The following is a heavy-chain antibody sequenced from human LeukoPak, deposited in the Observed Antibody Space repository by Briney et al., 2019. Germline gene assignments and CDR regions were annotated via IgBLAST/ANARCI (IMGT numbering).Heavy chain of an antibody. CDR2: IYHSGST. Sequence: SETLSLTCTVSGYSISSGYYWGWIRQPPGKGLEWIGSIYHSGSTYYNPSLKSRVTISVDASKNQFSLKLSSVTAADTAVYYCAKGGDYYDSSGPEYWGQGTLVTVSS. CDR1: GYSISSGYY. D-gene: IGHD3-22*01. J-gene: IGHJ4*02. CDR3: AKGGDYYDSSGPEY. V-gene: IGHV4-38-2*02.